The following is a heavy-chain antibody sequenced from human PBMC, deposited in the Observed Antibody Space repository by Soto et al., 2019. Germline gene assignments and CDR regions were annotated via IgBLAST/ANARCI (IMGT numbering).Heavy chain of an antibody. D-gene: IGHD6-13*01. CDR1: GFTFSSYG. J-gene: IGHJ4*02. CDR2: IWYDGSNK. CDR3: ARGSSNLLDLDY. Sequence: HPGGSLRLSCAASGFTFSSYGMHWVRQAPGKGLGWVAVIWYDGSNKYYADSVKGRFTISRDNSKNTLYLQMNSLRADDTAVYYCARGSSNLLDLDYWGQGTLVTVSS. V-gene: IGHV3-33*01.